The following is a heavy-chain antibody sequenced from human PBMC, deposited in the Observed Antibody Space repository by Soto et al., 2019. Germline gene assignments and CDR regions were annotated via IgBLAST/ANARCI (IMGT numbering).Heavy chain of an antibody. V-gene: IGHV4-59*08. CDR1: GGSISSYF. CDR3: ARHYRTGWYGFDY. J-gene: IGHJ4*02. CDR2: ISDSGNT. Sequence: QAQLQESGPGLVKPSETLSLTCTVSGGSISSYFWSWIRQPPGKGLEWIGHISDSGNTNYNPSLRSRVIISVDTSKNHLSLKLGSVTAADTAVYYCARHYRTGWYGFDYWGQGTLVNVS. D-gene: IGHD6-19*01.